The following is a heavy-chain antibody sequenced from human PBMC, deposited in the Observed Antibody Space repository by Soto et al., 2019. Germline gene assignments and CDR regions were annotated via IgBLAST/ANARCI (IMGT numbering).Heavy chain of an antibody. V-gene: IGHV3-7*01. J-gene: IGHJ4*02. D-gene: IGHD2-2*01. CDR2: IKQDGSEK. Sequence: GGSLRLSCAASGFTFSSYWMSWVRQAPGKGLEWVANIKQDGSEKYYVDSVKGRFTISRDNAKNSLYLQMNSLRAEDTAVYYCARERCSTSCYAACYFDYWGQGTLVPVSS. CDR3: ARERCSTSCYAACYFDY. CDR1: GFTFSSYW.